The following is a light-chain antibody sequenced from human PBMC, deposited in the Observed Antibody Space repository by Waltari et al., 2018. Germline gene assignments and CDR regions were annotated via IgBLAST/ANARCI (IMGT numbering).Light chain of an antibody. CDR1: SLRRYY. Sequence: SSELTQDPAVSVALGQTVRITCQGDSLRRYYARWYQQRPGQAPVLVLYGQNNRPSGIPDRFSGSASGNTASLTITVTQAEDEADYYCHSRDTISTRVFGGGTRLTV. CDR3: HSRDTISTRV. J-gene: IGLJ3*02. CDR2: GQN. V-gene: IGLV3-19*01.